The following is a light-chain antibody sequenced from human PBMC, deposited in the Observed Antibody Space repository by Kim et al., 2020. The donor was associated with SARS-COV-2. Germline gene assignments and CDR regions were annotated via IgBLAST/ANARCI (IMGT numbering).Light chain of an antibody. Sequence: PGATAIITCEENNIGGKRVHWYQQKAGQSPVLVIRYDSDRPSGIPKRFSGSNSGNTATLTISGVEDGDEADYYCQVWNSDNDDRGVFGGGTQLTVL. CDR3: QVWNSDNDDRGV. CDR1: NIGGKR. CDR2: YDS. J-gene: IGLJ3*02. V-gene: IGLV3-21*01.